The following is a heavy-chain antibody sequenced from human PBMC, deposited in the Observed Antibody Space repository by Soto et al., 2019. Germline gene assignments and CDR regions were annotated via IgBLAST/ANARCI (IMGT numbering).Heavy chain of an antibody. Sequence: SETLSLTCAVSGYSISSGYFWAWIRQPPGKGLDWIGTISQSGRTFYNASLNSRITLSVDTSKNQFSLKLNSVTAADTAVYYCARVYCITTSCYQGVGFDYWGQGTLVTVSS. J-gene: IGHJ4*02. V-gene: IGHV4-38-2*01. CDR2: ISQSGRT. CDR1: GYSISSGYF. D-gene: IGHD2-2*01. CDR3: ARVYCITTSCYQGVGFDY.